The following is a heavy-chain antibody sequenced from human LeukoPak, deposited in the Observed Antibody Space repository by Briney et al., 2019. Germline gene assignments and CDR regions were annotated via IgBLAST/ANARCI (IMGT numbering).Heavy chain of an antibody. CDR1: GFTFSRYW. CDR2: INGNGSTT. Sequence: GGSLRLSCAASGFTFSRYWMHWVRQAPGKGLVWVSRINGNGSTTSYADSVKGGFTISRDNAKNTLYLQMNSLRAEDTAVYYCATGNYYDSRGYYTFGHWGQGTLVTVSS. V-gene: IGHV3-74*01. CDR3: ATGNYYDSRGYYTFGH. J-gene: IGHJ1*01. D-gene: IGHD3-22*01.